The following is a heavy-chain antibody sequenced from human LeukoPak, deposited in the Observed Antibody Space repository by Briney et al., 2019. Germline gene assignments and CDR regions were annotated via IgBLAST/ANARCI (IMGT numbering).Heavy chain of an antibody. CDR3: ARDKRVAPGLDY. J-gene: IGHJ4*02. Sequence: GGSLRLSCAASGFIFSSYWMSWVRQAPGKGLEWVANIKQDGSEKYYVDSVKGRFTISRDNAKNSLYLQMNSLRAEDTAVYYCARDKRVAPGLDYWGQGTLVTVSS. D-gene: IGHD3-3*01. CDR2: IKQDGSEK. V-gene: IGHV3-7*01. CDR1: GFIFSSYW.